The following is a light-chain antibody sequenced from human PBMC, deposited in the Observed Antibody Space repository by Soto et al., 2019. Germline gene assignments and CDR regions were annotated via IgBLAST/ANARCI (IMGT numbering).Light chain of an antibody. J-gene: IGKJ2*01. CDR1: QRVRSN. CDR2: GAS. CDR3: LQYKNWPYT. V-gene: IGKV3-15*01. Sequence: EIVMTQAPAALSVSPGERAILSCTAGQRVRSNLAWYQQKPGQPPRLLICGASTRPTGIPGRFSGSESGTEFTLTITGLQYAAFAVYYCLQYKNWPYTFCQGTTLEIQ.